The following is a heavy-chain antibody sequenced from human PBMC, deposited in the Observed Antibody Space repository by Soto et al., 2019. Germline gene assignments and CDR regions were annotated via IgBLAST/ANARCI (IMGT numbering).Heavy chain of an antibody. Sequence: SETLSLTCTVSGYSISTDYWSWIRQSPGKGLEWIGFIYYGGSTNYNPSLKSRVTISVDTPKNQFSLKLSSVTAADTAVYYCAKNWNWGSLVHWGQGTLVTVSS. J-gene: IGHJ4*02. V-gene: IGHV4-59*08. D-gene: IGHD7-27*01. CDR3: AKNWNWGSLVH. CDR1: GYSISTDY. CDR2: IYYGGST.